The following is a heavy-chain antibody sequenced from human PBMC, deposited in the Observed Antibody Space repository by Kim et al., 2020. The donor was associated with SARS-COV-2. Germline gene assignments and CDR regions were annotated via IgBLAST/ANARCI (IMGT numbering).Heavy chain of an antibody. CDR1: GGSFSGYY. D-gene: IGHD2-2*01. CDR3: ARGGQDIVVVPAASNFDY. J-gene: IGHJ4*02. Sequence: SETLSLTCAVYGGSFSGYYWSWIRQPPGKGLEWIGEINHSGSTNYNPSLKSRVTISVDTSKNQFSLKLSSVTAADTAVYYCARGGQDIVVVPAASNFDYWGQGTLVTVSS. CDR2: INHSGST. V-gene: IGHV4-34*01.